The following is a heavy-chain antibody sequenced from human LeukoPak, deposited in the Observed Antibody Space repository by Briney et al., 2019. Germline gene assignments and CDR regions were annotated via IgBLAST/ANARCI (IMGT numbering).Heavy chain of an antibody. CDR3: AGGRSCGGNCYLDN. Sequence: GGSLRLSCAASGFTFSSYEMNWVRQAPGKGLEWVSYISGSGSTIYYADSVKGRFTISRDNSKNTLYLLMNSLRADDTAVYYCAGGRSCGGNCYLDNWGQGTLVTVSS. CDR2: ISGSGSTI. CDR1: GFTFSSYE. J-gene: IGHJ4*02. D-gene: IGHD2-21*02. V-gene: IGHV3-48*03.